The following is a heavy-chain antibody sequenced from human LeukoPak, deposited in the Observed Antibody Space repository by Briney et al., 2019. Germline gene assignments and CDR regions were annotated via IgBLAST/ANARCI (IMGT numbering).Heavy chain of an antibody. V-gene: IGHV4-59*01. Sequence: SENLSFKCTVYGGSICSLYWGWLRQPPGKGLEWIGYMYYSGSTNYHSSLKSRVTISVSTSKNQDSLKLSAVTAANTAVYNAARVSYGYCQDFDLWGRGTLVTVSS. CDR2: MYYSGST. CDR3: ARVSYGYCQDFDL. J-gene: IGHJ2*01. D-gene: IGHD5-18*01. CDR1: GGSICSLY.